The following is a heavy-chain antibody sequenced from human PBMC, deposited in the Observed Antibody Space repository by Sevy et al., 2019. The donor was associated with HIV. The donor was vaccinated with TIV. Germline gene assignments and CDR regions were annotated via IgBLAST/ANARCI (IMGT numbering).Heavy chain of an antibody. V-gene: IGHV3-23*01. D-gene: IGHD3-22*01. CDR3: AKALNPALESMIEVIFPTLKGFDV. CDR1: GFTFNTHA. CDR2: ISGPGYST. Sequence: GGSLRLSCAASGFTFNTHAMNWVRQAPGKGLEWVSVISGPGYSTHYADSVKGRFTISRDNSKNTLYLQMNSLRADDTGVYYCAKALNPALESMIEVIFPTLKGFDVWGQGTMVTVSS. J-gene: IGHJ3*01.